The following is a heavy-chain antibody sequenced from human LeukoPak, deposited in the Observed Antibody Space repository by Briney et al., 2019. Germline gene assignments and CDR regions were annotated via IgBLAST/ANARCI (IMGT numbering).Heavy chain of an antibody. CDR2: INPSGGST. D-gene: IGHD3-22*01. J-gene: IGHJ6*02. Sequence: GASVKVYCKASGYTFTSYYMHWVRQAPGQGLEWMGIINPSGGSTSYAQKFQGRVTMTRDTSTSTVYMELSSLRSEDTAVYYCARDDSSGRYSYGMDVWGQGTTVTVSS. CDR3: ARDDSSGRYSYGMDV. CDR1: GYTFTSYY. V-gene: IGHV1-46*01.